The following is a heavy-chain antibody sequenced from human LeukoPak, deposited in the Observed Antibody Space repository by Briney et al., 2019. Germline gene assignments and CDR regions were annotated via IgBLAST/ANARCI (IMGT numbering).Heavy chain of an antibody. Sequence: PSETLSLTCSVSGGSISGNYWGWIRQPPGKGLEWIGSIYYSGSTYYNPSLKSRVTISVDTSKNQFSLKLSSVTAEDTAVYYCARVADGDYDSVDLSYYMDVWGKGTTVTVSS. CDR2: IYYSGST. V-gene: IGHV4-39*07. D-gene: IGHD4-17*01. J-gene: IGHJ6*03. CDR3: ARVADGDYDSVDLSYYMDV. CDR1: GGSISGNY.